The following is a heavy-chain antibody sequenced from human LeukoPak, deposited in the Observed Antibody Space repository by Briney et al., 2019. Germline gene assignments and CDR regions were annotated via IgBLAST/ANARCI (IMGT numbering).Heavy chain of an antibody. D-gene: IGHD2-15*01. V-gene: IGHV1-2*02. CDR1: GYTFTGYY. Sequence: GASVKVSCKASGYTFTGYYMHWVRQAPGQGLEWMGWINPNSGGTNYAQKFQGRVTMTRDTSISTAYMELSRLRSDDTAVYYCARKRCGYCSGGSCYCGSWFDPWGQGTLVTVSS. CDR2: INPNSGGT. CDR3: ARKRCGYCSGGSCYCGSWFDP. J-gene: IGHJ5*02.